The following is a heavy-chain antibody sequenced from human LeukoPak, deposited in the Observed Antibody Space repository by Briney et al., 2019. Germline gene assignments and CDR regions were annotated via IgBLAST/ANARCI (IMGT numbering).Heavy chain of an antibody. CDR3: ARDDSSSWYVRSYNWFDP. D-gene: IGHD6-13*01. V-gene: IGHV3-9*01. CDR2: ISWNSGSI. Sequence: PGGSLRLSCAASGFTFDDYAMHWVRQAPGKGLEWVSGISWNSGSIGYADSVKGRFTISRDNAKNTLYLQMNSLRAEDTAVYYCARDDSSSWYVRSYNWFDPWGQGTLVTVSS. CDR1: GFTFDDYA. J-gene: IGHJ5*02.